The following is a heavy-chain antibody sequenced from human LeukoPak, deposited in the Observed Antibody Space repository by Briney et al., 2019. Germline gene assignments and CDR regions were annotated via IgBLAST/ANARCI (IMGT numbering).Heavy chain of an antibody. J-gene: IGHJ3*02. D-gene: IGHD3-22*01. V-gene: IGHV3-9*01. CDR2: ISWNSGSI. CDR1: GFTFDDYA. CDR3: AKGGGHYYDKEHDAFDI. Sequence: GGSLRLSCAASGFTFDDYAMHWVRQAPGKGLEWVSGISWNSGSIGYADSVKGRFTISRDNAKNSPYLQMNSLRAEDTALYYCAKGGGHYYDKEHDAFDIWGQGTMVTVSS.